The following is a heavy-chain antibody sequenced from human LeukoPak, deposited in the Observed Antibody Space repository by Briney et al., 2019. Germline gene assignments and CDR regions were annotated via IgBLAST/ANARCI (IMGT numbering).Heavy chain of an antibody. D-gene: IGHD5-12*01. CDR2: INPNSGGT. V-gene: IGHV1-2*02. CDR3: AREKWLRLPSFDY. J-gene: IGHJ4*02. CDR1: GYTFTGYY. Sequence: ASVEVSCKASGYTFTGYYMHWVRQAPGQGLEWMGWINPNSGGTNYAQKFQGRVTMTRDTSISTAYMELSRLRSDDTAVYYCAREKWLRLPSFDYWGQGTLVTVSS.